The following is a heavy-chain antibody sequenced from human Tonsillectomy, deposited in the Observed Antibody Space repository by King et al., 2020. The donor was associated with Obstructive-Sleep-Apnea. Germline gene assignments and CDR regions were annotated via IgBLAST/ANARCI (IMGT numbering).Heavy chain of an antibody. CDR3: ARDKSSPTFTFDY. CDR1: GFTFSSYG. CDR2: IWYDGSNK. Sequence: VQLVESGGGVVQPGRSLRLSCAASGFTFSSYGMHWVRQAPGKGLEWVAVIWYDGSNKYSADSVKGRFTNSRDNSKNTLYLQMNSLRAEDTAVYYCARDKSSPTFTFDYWGQGTLVTVSS. J-gene: IGHJ4*02. D-gene: IGHD2-2*01. V-gene: IGHV3-33*01.